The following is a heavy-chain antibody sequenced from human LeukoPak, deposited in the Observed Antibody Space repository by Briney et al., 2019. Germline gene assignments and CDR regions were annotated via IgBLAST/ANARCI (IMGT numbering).Heavy chain of an antibody. D-gene: IGHD6-13*01. CDR2: IYYSGST. CDR1: GGSISSYY. V-gene: IGHV4-59*01. J-gene: IGHJ5*02. Sequence: SETLSLICTVSGGSISSYYWSWIRQPPGKGLEWIGYIYYSGSTNYNPSLKSRVTISVDTSKNQFSLKLSSVTAADTAVYYCARGTAAGSGGWFDPWGQGTLVTVSS. CDR3: ARGTAAGSGGWFDP.